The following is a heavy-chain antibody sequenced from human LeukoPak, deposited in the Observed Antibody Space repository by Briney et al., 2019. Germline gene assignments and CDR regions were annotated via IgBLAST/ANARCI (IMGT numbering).Heavy chain of an antibody. J-gene: IGHJ2*01. V-gene: IGHV4-59*01. CDR2: IYYSRST. D-gene: IGHD1-1*01. CDR3: ARGDLNDLRYFDL. CDR1: GGSISSYS. Sequence: SETLSLTCTVSGGSISSYSWSWLRQPPGKGLECIGYIYYSRSTNYNPSLKSRVTISVDTSKNQFSLELSSVTAADTAVYHCARGDLNDLRYFDLWGRGTLVTVSS.